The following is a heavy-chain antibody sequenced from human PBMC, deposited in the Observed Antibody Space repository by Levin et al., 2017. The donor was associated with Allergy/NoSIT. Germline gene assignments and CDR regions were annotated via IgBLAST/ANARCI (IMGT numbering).Heavy chain of an antibody. J-gene: IGHJ5*02. CDR3: ARGGGRIAARRRWFDP. CDR2: INHSGST. D-gene: IGHD6-6*01. CDR1: GGSFSGYY. Sequence: PSETLSLTCAVYGGSFSGYYWSWIRQPPGKGLEWIGEINHSGSTNYNPSLKSRVTISVDTSKNQFSLKLSSVTAADTAVYYCARGGGRIAARRRWFDPWGQGTLVTVSS. V-gene: IGHV4-34*01.